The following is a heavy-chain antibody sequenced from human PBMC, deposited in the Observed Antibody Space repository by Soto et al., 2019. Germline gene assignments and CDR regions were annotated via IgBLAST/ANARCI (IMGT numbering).Heavy chain of an antibody. CDR3: ARDQIGYGSFDY. D-gene: IGHD2-2*03. J-gene: IGHJ4*02. V-gene: IGHV3-23*01. Sequence: VSLRLSCAACGFTFTTYVMKWVRQAPGKGLEWVSAINGGGDTYYTDSVRGRFTISRDNSKNSIYLQMSSLRAEDTAVYYCARDQIGYGSFDYWGQGTQVTVSS. CDR1: GFTFTTYV. CDR2: INGGGDT.